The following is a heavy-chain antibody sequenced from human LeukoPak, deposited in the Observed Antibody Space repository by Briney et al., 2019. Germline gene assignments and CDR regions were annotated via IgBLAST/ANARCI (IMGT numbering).Heavy chain of an antibody. CDR2: IIPILGIA. V-gene: IGHV1-69*04. J-gene: IGHJ4*02. CDR1: GGTFSSYA. Sequence: GSSVKVSCTASGGTFSSYAISWVRQAPGQGLEWMGRIIPILGIANYAQKFQGRVTITADKSTSTAYMELSSLRSEDTAVYYCARDGDGGNSDYWGQGTLVTVSS. CDR3: ARDGDGGNSDY. D-gene: IGHD4-23*01.